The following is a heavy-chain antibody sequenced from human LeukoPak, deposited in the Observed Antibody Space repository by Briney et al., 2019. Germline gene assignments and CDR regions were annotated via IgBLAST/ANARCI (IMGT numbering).Heavy chain of an antibody. CDR2: ISGSGGST. D-gene: IGHD2-2*01. J-gene: IGHJ4*02. V-gene: IGHV3-23*01. CDR1: GFTFSTYA. Sequence: QSGGSLRLSCAASGFTFSTYAMSWVRQAPGKGLEWVSAISGSGGSTYYADSVKGRFTISRDNSKNTLYLQMNSLRAEDTAVYYCAKDAKSRYCSTTSCSNFDYWGQGTLVTVSS. CDR3: AKDAKSRYCSTTSCSNFDY.